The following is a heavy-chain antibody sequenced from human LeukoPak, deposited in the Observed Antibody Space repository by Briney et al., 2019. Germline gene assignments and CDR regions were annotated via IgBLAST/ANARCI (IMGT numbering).Heavy chain of an antibody. CDR3: AKEKAPFDGFDI. D-gene: IGHD3-9*01. Sequence: GGSLRLSCGASGFTFGTFGMHWVRQAPGKGLEWVSVIWSNGKNKYYRDSVRGRFTVSRDNSKNTQSLQMNSLRAEDTAVYYCAKEKAPFDGFDIWGQGTMVTVSS. CDR1: GFTFGTFG. J-gene: IGHJ3*02. CDR2: IWSNGKNK. V-gene: IGHV3-33*06.